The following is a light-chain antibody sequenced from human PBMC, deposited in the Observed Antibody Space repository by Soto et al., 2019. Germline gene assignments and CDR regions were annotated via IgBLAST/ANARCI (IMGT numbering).Light chain of an antibody. J-gene: IGLJ1*01. CDR3: CSYAGRRV. CDR1: SSDVGSYNL. CDR2: EGS. Sequence: QAVVTQPASGSGFPGQSSTISCTGTSSDVGSYNLVSWYQQHPGKAPKLMIYEGSKRPSGVSNRFSGSKSGNTASLTISGLQAEDEADYYCCSYAGRRVFGTGTKVTVL. V-gene: IGLV2-23*01.